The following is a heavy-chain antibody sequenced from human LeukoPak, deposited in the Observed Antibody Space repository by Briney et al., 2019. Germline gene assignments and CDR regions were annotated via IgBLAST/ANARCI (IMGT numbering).Heavy chain of an antibody. CDR2: MFHSGTS. D-gene: IGHD2-2*01. CDR3: AGEYCTTTSCYLDY. CDR1: GVSISSNY. V-gene: IGHV4-59*01. J-gene: IGHJ4*02. Sequence: SETLSLTCTVSGVSISSNYWTWARQPPGKGLEWIGYMFHSGTSNYNPSLKSRVIISVDTSKNQFSLILNSVTAADTAVYYCAGEYCTTTSCYLDYWGQGTLVTVSS.